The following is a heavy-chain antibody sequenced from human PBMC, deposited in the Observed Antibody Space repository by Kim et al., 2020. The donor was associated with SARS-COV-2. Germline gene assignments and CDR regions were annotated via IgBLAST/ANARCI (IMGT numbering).Heavy chain of an antibody. Sequence: SQTLSLTCVISGDSVSSNSASWNWIRQSPSRGLEWLGRTYYRSRWYNDYAVSVKSRITINPDTSKNQFSLHLNSVTPEDTAVYYCAKGRSGVTVSLFDYWGQGTLVTGSS. V-gene: IGHV6-1*01. D-gene: IGHD2-21*02. CDR2: TYYRSRWYN. CDR1: GDSVSSNSAS. CDR3: AKGRSGVTVSLFDY. J-gene: IGHJ4*02.